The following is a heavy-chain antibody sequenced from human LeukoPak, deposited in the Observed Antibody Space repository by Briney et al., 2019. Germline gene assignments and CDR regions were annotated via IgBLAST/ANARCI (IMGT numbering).Heavy chain of an antibody. J-gene: IGHJ3*02. D-gene: IGHD2-15*01. CDR2: IYSGGST. V-gene: IGHV3-53*01. CDR1: GFTVSSNY. Sequence: GGSLRLSCAASGFTVSSNYMNWVRQAPGKGLEWVSIIYSGGSTYYADSVRGRFTISRDNSKNTLYLQMNSLRAEDTAVYYCARQEVVEDTFDIWGQGTMVTVSS. CDR3: ARQEVVEDTFDI.